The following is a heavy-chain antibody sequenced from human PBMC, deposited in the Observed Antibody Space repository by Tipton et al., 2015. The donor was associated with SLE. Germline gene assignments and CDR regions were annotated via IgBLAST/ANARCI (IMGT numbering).Heavy chain of an antibody. V-gene: IGHV4-59*11. J-gene: IGHJ4*02. CDR3: ARDSGAIDY. CDR2: IFYSGST. Sequence: TLSLTCTVSGGSISSHYWSWIRQPPGKGLEWIGYIFYSGSTHYNPSLKSRVTMSMDKSKNQFSMRLTSVTAADTAIYYCARDSGAIDYWGQGTLVTVSS. D-gene: IGHD3-10*01. CDR1: GGSISSHY.